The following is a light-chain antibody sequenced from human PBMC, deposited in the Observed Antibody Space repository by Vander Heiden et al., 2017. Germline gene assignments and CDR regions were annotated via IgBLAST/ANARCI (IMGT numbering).Light chain of an antibody. Sequence: DIQMTQSPSTLSASVGDRVTITCRASQSLSSWLAWYQQKPGKAPKLLIYKASSLESGVTSRFSGSGSGKEFTLTISSLQPDDFATYYCQQYKSYPGTFGQETKVEIK. V-gene: IGKV1-5*03. CDR3: QQYKSYPGT. J-gene: IGKJ1*01. CDR1: QSLSSW. CDR2: KAS.